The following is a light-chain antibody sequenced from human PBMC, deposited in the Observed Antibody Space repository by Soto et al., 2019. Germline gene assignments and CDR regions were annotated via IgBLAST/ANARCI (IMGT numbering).Light chain of an antibody. V-gene: IGLV7-46*01. J-gene: IGLJ2*01. Sequence: QAVVTQEPSLTVSPGGTVTLTCASSTGAVTNDHYPYWFQQKPGQAPRTLIYDTSNKHSWTPARFSGSLLGGKPVLTLSGAQPEDEADYCCLLSFGGARRVFGGGTKLTVL. CDR3: LLSFGGARRV. CDR2: DTS. CDR1: TGAVTNDHY.